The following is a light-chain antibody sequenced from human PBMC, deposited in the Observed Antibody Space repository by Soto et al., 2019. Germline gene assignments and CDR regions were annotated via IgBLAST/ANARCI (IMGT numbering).Light chain of an antibody. CDR2: EVT. CDR1: SSDVGGYNY. CDR3: SSHADSYNWV. Sequence: QSVLTQPPSASGSPGQSVTISCTGTSSDVGGYNYVSWYQHHPGKAPQLMIYEVTKRPSGDPDRFPGSKSGNAASLTVSGLQAEDEADYYCSSHADSYNWVFGGGTKVTVL. J-gene: IGLJ3*02. V-gene: IGLV2-8*01.